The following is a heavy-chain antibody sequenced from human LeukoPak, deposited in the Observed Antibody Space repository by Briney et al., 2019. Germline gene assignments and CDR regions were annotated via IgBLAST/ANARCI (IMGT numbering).Heavy chain of an antibody. J-gene: IGHJ4*02. Sequence: PSETLSLTCTVSGASISNYYWSWIRQPPGKGLEWIGYIYYSGSANYNPSLKSRVTISVDTPKNQFSLKLSSVTAADTAVYYCARVRYNWNDVPRYYFDYWGQGTLVTVSS. D-gene: IGHD1-20*01. CDR1: GASISNYY. CDR2: IYYSGSA. CDR3: ARVRYNWNDVPRYYFDY. V-gene: IGHV4-59*01.